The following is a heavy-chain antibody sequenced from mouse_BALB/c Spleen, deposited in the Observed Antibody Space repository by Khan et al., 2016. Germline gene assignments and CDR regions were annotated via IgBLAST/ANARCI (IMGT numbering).Heavy chain of an antibody. V-gene: IGHV5-12*02. Sequence: EVELVESGGGLVQPGGSLKLSCATSGFTFSDYYMYWVRQTPEKRLEWVAYISNGGGSTYYPDTVKGRFTISRDNAKNTLYLQMSRLKSEDTAMYYCASNYRYYYAMDYWGQGTSVTVSS. CDR3: ASNYRYYYAMDY. CDR1: GFTFSDYY. J-gene: IGHJ4*01. D-gene: IGHD2-14*01. CDR2: ISNGGGST.